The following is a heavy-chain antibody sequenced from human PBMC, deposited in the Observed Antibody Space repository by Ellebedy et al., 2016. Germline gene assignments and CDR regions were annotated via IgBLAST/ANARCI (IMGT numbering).Heavy chain of an antibody. D-gene: IGHD6-19*01. Sequence: SETLSLXXAVYGGSFSGYYWSWIRQPPGKGLEWIGEINHSGSTNYNPSLKSRVTISVDTSKNQFSLKLSSVTAADTAVYYCARALYSSGWSYWGQGTMVTVSS. CDR1: GGSFSGYY. CDR3: ARALYSSGWSY. V-gene: IGHV4-34*01. J-gene: IGHJ3*01. CDR2: INHSGST.